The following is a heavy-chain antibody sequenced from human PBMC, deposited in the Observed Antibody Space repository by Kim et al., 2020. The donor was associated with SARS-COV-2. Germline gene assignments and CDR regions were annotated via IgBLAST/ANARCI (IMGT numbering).Heavy chain of an antibody. J-gene: IGHJ5*02. CDR3: ARGGGGFVVVPAALRNP. V-gene: IGHV3-48*03. D-gene: IGHD2-2*01. CDR2: ISSSGSTI. CDR1: GFTFSSYE. Sequence: GSLRLSCAASGFTFSSYEMNWVRQAPGKGLEWVSYISSSGSTIYYADSVKGRFTISRDNAKNSLYLQMNSLRAEDTAVYYCARGGGGFVVVPAALRNPWGQGTLVTVSS.